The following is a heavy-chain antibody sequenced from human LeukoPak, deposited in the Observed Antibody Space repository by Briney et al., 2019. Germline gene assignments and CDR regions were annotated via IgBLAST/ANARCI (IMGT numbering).Heavy chain of an antibody. D-gene: IGHD4-11*01. J-gene: IGHJ4*02. CDR2: INTDGSDT. Sequence: GGSLRLSCAASGFTFSSYWMHWVRQAPGKGLVWVSRINTDGSDTTYADFVKGRFTISRDNAKNTLYLQMDSVRADDTALYYCSNSPGSNNYWGQGTLVTVSS. V-gene: IGHV3-74*01. CDR3: SNSPGSNNY. CDR1: GFTFSSYW.